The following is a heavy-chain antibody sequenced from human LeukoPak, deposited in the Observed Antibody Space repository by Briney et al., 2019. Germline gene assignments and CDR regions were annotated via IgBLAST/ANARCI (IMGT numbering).Heavy chain of an antibody. CDR2: ISSDGSSR. D-gene: IGHD2-21*02. J-gene: IGHJ4*02. V-gene: IGHV3-74*01. CDR1: GFTFSSYW. Sequence: GGSLRLSCAASGFTFSSYWMHWVRQAPGKGLVWVSRISSDGSSRIYADSVKGRFTISRDNAKNTLYLQMNSPRAEDTAVYYCARLHCGGDCYSSHWGQGTLVTVSS. CDR3: ARLHCGGDCYSSH.